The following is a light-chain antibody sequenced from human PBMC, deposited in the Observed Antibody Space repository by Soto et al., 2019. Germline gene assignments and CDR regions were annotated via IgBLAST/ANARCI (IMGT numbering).Light chain of an antibody. V-gene: IGKV1-39*01. Sequence: DIQMTQSPSSLSASVGDTVSITCRASRSVSRYLNWYQQKPGKAPKLLIYSFSTLLSVFPSRFSGSGSGTAFTLTINGLQPEDFATFYCQQTYTKRYSFGQGSKVEMK. CDR1: RSVSRY. CDR2: SFS. J-gene: IGKJ2*01. CDR3: QQTYTKRYS.